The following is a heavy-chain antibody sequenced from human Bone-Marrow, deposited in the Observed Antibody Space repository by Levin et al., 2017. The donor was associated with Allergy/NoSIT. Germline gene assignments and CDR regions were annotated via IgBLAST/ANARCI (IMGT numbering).Heavy chain of an antibody. CDR1: GFTFSTYW. CDR2: INPDGSTT. CDR3: ARDLAGSPDY. V-gene: IGHV3-74*01. D-gene: IGHD1-26*01. J-gene: IGHJ4*02. Sequence: GGSLRLSCATSGFTFSTYWMNWVRQAPGKGLVWVSLINPDGSTTTYADSVKGRFTISRDNAKNTVYLQMNSLRAEDTAVYYCARDLAGSPDYWGQGTLVTVSS.